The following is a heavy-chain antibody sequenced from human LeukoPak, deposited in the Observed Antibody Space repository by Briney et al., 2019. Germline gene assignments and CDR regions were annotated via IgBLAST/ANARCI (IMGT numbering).Heavy chain of an antibody. Sequence: GGSLRLSCAASGFTFSTYAMTWVRQAPGKGLEWVSSISGSGSNTYYADSVKGRFTISRDNSKNTLYLQMNSLRPEDTAVYYCARTTMTTVVTYFDYWGQGTLVTVSS. J-gene: IGHJ4*02. CDR3: ARTTMTTVVTYFDY. CDR1: GFTFSTYA. D-gene: IGHD4-23*01. V-gene: IGHV3-23*01. CDR2: ISGSGSNT.